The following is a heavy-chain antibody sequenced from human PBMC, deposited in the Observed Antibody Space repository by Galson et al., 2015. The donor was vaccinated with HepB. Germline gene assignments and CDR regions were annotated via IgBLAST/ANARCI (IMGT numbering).Heavy chain of an antibody. D-gene: IGHD5-12*01. CDR3: AREGSDSGYDYYYYYYMDV. J-gene: IGHJ6*03. CDR1: GFTFSSYS. Sequence: LRLSCAASGFTFSSYSMNWVRQAPGKGLEWVSSISSSSSYIYYADSVKGRFTISRDNAKNSLYLQMNSLRAEDTAVYYCAREGSDSGYDYYYYYYMDVWGKGTTVTVSS. V-gene: IGHV3-21*01. CDR2: ISSSSSYI.